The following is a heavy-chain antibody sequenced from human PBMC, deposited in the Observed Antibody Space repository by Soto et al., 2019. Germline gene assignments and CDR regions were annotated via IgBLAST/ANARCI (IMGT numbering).Heavy chain of an antibody. J-gene: IGHJ4*02. D-gene: IGHD5-18*01. CDR3: ASRGYSYGSAFYY. CDR1: GGSISSYY. V-gene: IGHV4-59*01. Sequence: SETLSLTCTVSGGSISSYYWSWIRQPPGKGLEWIGYIYYSGSTNYNPSLKSRVTVSVDTSKNQFSLKLSSVTAADTAVYYCASRGYSYGSAFYYWGQGTLVTVS. CDR2: IYYSGST.